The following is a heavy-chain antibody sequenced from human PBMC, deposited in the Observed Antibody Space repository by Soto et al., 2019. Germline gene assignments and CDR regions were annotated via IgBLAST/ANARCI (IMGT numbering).Heavy chain of an antibody. CDR2: IAGSGAST. V-gene: IGHV3-23*01. D-gene: IGHD4-17*01. J-gene: IGHJ4*02. CDR1: GFTLSSYA. Sequence: EVQLLESGGRLVQPGGSLRLSCAASGFTLSSYAMTWVRQAPGMGLEWVSGIAGSGASTFYADSVKGRFSISRDKNTLFLQMNSLRADDTAVYYCARDLPFLGYGDKGGVSDYWGQGTRVTVSS. CDR3: ARDLPFLGYGDKGGVSDY.